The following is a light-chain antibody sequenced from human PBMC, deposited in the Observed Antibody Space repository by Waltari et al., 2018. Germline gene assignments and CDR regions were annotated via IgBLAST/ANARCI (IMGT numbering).Light chain of an antibody. Sequence: QSVLTQPPSASWTPRQGVTISCSRSSSNIVINYVYWSQQLPGTAPKLLSYGNNQRPSGVPDRFSGSQSGTSASLAISGLRSEDEADYYCAAWDDSLYWVFGGGTKLTVL. V-gene: IGLV1-47*01. CDR1: SSNIVINY. J-gene: IGLJ3*02. CDR2: GNN. CDR3: AAWDDSLYWV.